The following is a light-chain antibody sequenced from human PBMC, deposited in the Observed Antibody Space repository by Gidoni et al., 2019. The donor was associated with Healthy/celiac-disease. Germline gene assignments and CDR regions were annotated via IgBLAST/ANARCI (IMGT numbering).Light chain of an antibody. CDR3: QSYDSRV. CDR2: RNN. V-gene: IGLV1-47*01. J-gene: IGLJ3*02. Sequence: QSVLTRPPSASGTPGQRVTISCSGSSSNIGSNYVYWYQQLPGTAPKLLIYRNNQRPSGVPDRFSGSIDSSSNSASLTISGLKTEDEADYYCQSYDSRVFGGGTKLTVL. CDR1: SSNIGSNY.